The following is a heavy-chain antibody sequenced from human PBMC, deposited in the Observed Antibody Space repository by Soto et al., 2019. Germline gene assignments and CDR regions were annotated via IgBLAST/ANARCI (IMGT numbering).Heavy chain of an antibody. V-gene: IGHV3-23*01. Sequence: GGSLRLSCAASGFAFSSYAITWVRQAPGKGLEWVSRVSSSGTSTYYADSVRGRFTISRDNSKNTLYLHMTNLRAEDTAVYYCAKDGNWLDVFLDLWGQGTPVTVS. CDR3: AKDGNWLDVFLDL. CDR1: GFAFSSYA. CDR2: VSSSGTST. D-gene: IGHD6-19*01. J-gene: IGHJ4*02.